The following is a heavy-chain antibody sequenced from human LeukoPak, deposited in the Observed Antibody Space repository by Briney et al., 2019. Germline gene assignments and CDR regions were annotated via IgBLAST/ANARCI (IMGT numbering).Heavy chain of an antibody. D-gene: IGHD3-22*01. Sequence: ASVKVSCKASGYTFTSYYMHWVRQAPGQGLEWMGIINPSGGSTSYAQKFQGRVTMTRDTSTSTVYMELSSLRAEDTAVYYCARRVWGYYSDYWGQGTLVTVSS. CDR3: ARRVWGYYSDY. J-gene: IGHJ4*02. V-gene: IGHV1-46*01. CDR2: INPSGGST. CDR1: GYTFTSYY.